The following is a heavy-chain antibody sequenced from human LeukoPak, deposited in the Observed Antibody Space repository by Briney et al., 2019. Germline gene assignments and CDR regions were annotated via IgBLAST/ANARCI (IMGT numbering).Heavy chain of an antibody. J-gene: IGHJ5*02. CDR2: ISKGGDGR. V-gene: IGHV3-23*01. CDR3: AKDASGGTYRSGLNWFDP. D-gene: IGHD6-19*01. CDR1: GFSFSNSA. Sequence: PGGSLRLSCAASGFSFSNSAMNWVRQAPGKGLEWVSSISKGGDGRYYADSVKSRFTISRDNFERTLYLQMNSLRVEDTAVYYCAKDASGGTYRSGLNWFDPWGQGTLVTVSS.